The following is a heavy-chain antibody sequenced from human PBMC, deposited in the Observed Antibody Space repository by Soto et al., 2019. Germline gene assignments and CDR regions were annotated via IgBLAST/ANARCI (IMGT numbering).Heavy chain of an antibody. V-gene: IGHV1-2*02. CDR1: GYPFTTYY. J-gene: IGHJ4*02. D-gene: IGHD1-26*01. CDR3: ATDDYGSFPY. Sequence: HVQLVQSGTEVKKPGASVRVSCMVSGYPFTTYYIHWVRQAPGQGLEWMGWIDPRSGGTVYEQKFQGRVTMPRDTSISTVYMDLSGLTSDDTALYYCATDDYGSFPYWGQGSLVTVSS. CDR2: IDPRSGGT.